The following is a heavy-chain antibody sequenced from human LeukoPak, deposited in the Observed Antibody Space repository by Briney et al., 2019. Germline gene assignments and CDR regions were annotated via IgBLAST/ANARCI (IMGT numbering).Heavy chain of an antibody. Sequence: ADSVKGRFTISRDNSKNTLYLQMNSLRAEDTAVYYCAKDLLAGYGDYRTYWGQGTLVTVSS. V-gene: IGHV3-23*01. J-gene: IGHJ4*02. D-gene: IGHD4-17*01. CDR3: AKDLLAGYGDYRTY.